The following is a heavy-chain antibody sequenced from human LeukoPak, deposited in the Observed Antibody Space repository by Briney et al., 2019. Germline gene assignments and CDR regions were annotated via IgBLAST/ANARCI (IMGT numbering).Heavy chain of an antibody. J-gene: IGHJ4*02. CDR3: ARIGVDTATDY. V-gene: IGHV4-59*01. Sequence: SETLSLTCTVSGGSISSYYWSWIRQPPGKGLEWIGYIYYSGSTNYNPSLKSRVTISVDTSKNQFSLKLSSVTAADTAVYYCARIGVDTATDYWGQGTLVTVPS. CDR2: IYYSGST. D-gene: IGHD5-18*01. CDR1: GGSISSYY.